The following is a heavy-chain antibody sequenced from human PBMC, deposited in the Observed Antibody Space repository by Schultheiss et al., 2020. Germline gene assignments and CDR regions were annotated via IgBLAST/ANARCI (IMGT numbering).Heavy chain of an antibody. Sequence: SQTLSLTCTVSGGSISSYYWSWIRQPPGKGLEWIGYIYYSGSTNYNPSLKSRVTISVDTSKNQFSLKLSSVTAADTAVYYCARTDYGDYFDYWGQGTLVTVSS. V-gene: IGHV4-59*01. J-gene: IGHJ4*02. CDR2: IYYSGST. D-gene: IGHD4-17*01. CDR1: GGSISSYY. CDR3: ARTDYGDYFDY.